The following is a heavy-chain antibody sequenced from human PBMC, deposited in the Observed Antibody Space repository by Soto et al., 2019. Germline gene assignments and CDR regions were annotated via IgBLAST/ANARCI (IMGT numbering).Heavy chain of an antibody. CDR1: SLNLGDYT. Sequence: FRRLSVVTSSLNLGDYTISWFRQAPGVGLQWLSCIRSKAYGATTEYDASVKGRFTISRGDSKSIAYLQMSSLKSEDTSVYYCAREIASSDNDNFCGVDGWEQGTTVT. CDR2: IRSKAYGATT. CDR3: AREIASSDNDNFCGVDG. D-gene: IGHD1-20*01. J-gene: IGHJ6*01. V-gene: IGHV3-49*03.